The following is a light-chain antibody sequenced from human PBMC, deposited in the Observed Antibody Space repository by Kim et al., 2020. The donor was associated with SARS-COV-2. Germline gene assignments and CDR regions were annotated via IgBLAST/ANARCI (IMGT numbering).Light chain of an antibody. J-gene: IGKJ2*01. Sequence: SVGDTITITCRASHSISSYLYLYQQEPGNAPKLLIYAASSLQSGVPSRFSGSGSGTDFTLTIISLQPEDFATYYCQQSYSTHLYTFGQGTKLEI. CDR1: HSISSY. CDR2: AAS. CDR3: QQSYSTHLYT. V-gene: IGKV1-39*01.